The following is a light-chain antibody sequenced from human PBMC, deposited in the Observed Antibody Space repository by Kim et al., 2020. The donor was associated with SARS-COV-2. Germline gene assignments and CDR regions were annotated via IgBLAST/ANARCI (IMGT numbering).Light chain of an antibody. CDR1: QDISNY. CDR3: QKCDSAPWT. J-gene: IGKJ1*01. Sequence: ADVGDRVTITCRASQDISNYVAWFQLKPGKAPKLLIYAASALQPGVPSRFSGSGSGTDFTLTVTSLQPEDVATYYCQKCDSAPWTFGQGTKVEIK. CDR2: AAS. V-gene: IGKV1-27*01.